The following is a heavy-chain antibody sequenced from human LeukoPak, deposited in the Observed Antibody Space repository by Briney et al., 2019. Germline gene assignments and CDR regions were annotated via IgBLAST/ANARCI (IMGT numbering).Heavy chain of an antibody. CDR1: GVIISSYA. V-gene: IGHV3-23*01. CDR2: INGRGDNT. Sequence: GGSLRLSCAASGVIISSYAMSWVSQAPGKGLEWVSAINGRGDNTYYADFVKGRFTISRDNSKSTVYLQMNSLRAEDTAVYYCARGNSSSSRYFDYWGQGTLVTVSS. D-gene: IGHD6-6*01. J-gene: IGHJ4*02. CDR3: ARGNSSSSRYFDY.